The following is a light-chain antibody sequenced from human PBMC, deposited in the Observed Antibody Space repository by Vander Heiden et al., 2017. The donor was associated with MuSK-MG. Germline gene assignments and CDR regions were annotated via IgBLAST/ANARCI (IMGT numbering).Light chain of an antibody. CDR1: QSISSY. CDR3: QQSDSTPLT. J-gene: IGKJ4*01. V-gene: IGKV1-39*01. Sequence: DIQMTQSRSSLSASVGDRVTITCRASQSISSYLNWYQQKPGNAPKLLIYAASSLQIGVPSRFSGSGSGTDFTLTISSLQPEDFATYYCQQSDSTPLTFGGGTKVEIK. CDR2: AAS.